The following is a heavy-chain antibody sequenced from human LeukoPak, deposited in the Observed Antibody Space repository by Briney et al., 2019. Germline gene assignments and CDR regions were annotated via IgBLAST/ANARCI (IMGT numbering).Heavy chain of an antibody. CDR1: GGSISTYF. CDR2: IYYTGTT. J-gene: IGHJ4*02. D-gene: IGHD6-13*01. CDR3: ASSIAVADPFDY. Sequence: PSETLSLTCTVSGGSISTYFWTWIRQFPGKGLEWIGYIYYTGTTSYNPSLKSRVTISVDTSKNQFSLSLSSVTAADTAVYYCASSIAVADPFDYWGQGTLVTVSS. V-gene: IGHV4-59*01.